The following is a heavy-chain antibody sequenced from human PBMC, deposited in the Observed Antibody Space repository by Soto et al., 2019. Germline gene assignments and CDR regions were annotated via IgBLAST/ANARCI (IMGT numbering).Heavy chain of an antibody. CDR3: ARYNSGHSDY. CDR2: IWFDGSEI. CDR1: GFTFRNYG. Sequence: QVYLVQSGGGVVQPGRSLRLSCAASGFTFRNYGMHWVRQAPGRGVEWVAVIWFDGSEIYYADSVKGRFTISRDNSNSALFLQMDYLRAEDTAMYYCARYNSGHSDYWGQGTPVTVSS. J-gene: IGHJ4*02. V-gene: IGHV3-33*01. D-gene: IGHD1-26*01.